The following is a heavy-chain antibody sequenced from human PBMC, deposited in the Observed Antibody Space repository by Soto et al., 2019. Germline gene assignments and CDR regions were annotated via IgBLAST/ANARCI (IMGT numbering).Heavy chain of an antibody. CDR3: AREGDPYCGGDCYYFDY. D-gene: IGHD2-21*02. J-gene: IGHJ4*02. CDR1: GGSISSGGYY. Sequence: QVQLQESGPGLVKPSQTLSLTCTVSGGSISSGGYYWSWIRQHPGKGLEWIGYIYNSGSTYYNPSLKSRVTISVDTSKNQFSLKLSSVTAADTAVYYCAREGDPYCGGDCYYFDYWGQGTLVTVSS. CDR2: IYNSGST. V-gene: IGHV4-31*03.